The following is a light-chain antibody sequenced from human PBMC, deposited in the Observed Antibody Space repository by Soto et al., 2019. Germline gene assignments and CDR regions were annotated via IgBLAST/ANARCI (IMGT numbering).Light chain of an antibody. CDR1: QALSSSS. Sequence: EILLTQSPGTLSLSPGESGTLSCRAGQALSSSSLAWYQQKPGQAPRLLIYGASTRASGIPDRFSGGGSGTDFTLTISSLQPEDFATYYCLQYYSFPLTFGGGTKVEI. J-gene: IGKJ4*01. CDR3: LQYYSFPLT. V-gene: IGKV3-20*01. CDR2: GAS.